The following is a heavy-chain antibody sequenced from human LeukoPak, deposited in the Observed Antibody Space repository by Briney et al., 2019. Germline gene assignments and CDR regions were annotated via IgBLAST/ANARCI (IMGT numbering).Heavy chain of an antibody. CDR1: GFTFSSYW. D-gene: IGHD5-12*01. J-gene: IGHJ4*02. CDR2: INTDGSST. Sequence: RPGGSLRLSCAASGFTFSSYWMHWVRQAPGKGLVWLSRINTDGSSTNYADSVKGRFTISRDNVKNTLYLEMNSLRAEDTAVYYCAPSKYSGYLDYWGQGTLVTASS. V-gene: IGHV3-74*01. CDR3: APSKYSGYLDY.